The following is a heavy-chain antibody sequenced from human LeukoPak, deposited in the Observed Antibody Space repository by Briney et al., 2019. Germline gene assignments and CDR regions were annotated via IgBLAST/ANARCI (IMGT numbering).Heavy chain of an antibody. J-gene: IGHJ6*03. CDR2: ISSGGST. CDR1: GFTFSSYA. Sequence: GGSLRLSCAASGFTFSSYAMTWVRQAPGKGLEWVSAISSGGSTYYADSVKGRFTISRDNSKNTLYLQMNSLRAEDTAVYYCAKDVAARGFYYYYMDVWGKGTTVTVSS. D-gene: IGHD6-13*01. V-gene: IGHV3-23*01. CDR3: AKDVAARGFYYYYMDV.